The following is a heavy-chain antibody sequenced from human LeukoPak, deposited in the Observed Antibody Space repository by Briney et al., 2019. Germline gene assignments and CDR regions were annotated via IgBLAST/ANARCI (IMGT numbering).Heavy chain of an antibody. CDR1: GFTFSSYG. J-gene: IGHJ5*02. V-gene: IGHV3-30*18. D-gene: IGHD3-10*01. Sequence: GGSLRLSCAASGFTFSSYGMHWVRQAPGKGLEWVAIISYDGSKKYYGDSVKGRFTISRDNSKNTLYLQMNSLRAEDTAVYYCAKAYYGSGSPLDWFDPWGQGTLVIVSS. CDR3: AKAYYGSGSPLDWFDP. CDR2: ISYDGSKK.